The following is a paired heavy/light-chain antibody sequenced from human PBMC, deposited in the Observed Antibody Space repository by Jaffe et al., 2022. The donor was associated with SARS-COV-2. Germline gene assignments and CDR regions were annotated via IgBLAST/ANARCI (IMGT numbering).Light chain of an antibody. CDR2: DAS. CDR3: QHRRNWPLT. V-gene: IGKV3-11*01. Sequence: DIVLTQSPATLSLSPGERATLSCRASESVSSYLAWYQQKPGQAPRLLIYDASNRATGIPVRFSGSGSGTDFTLTISSLEPEDFAVYYCQHRRNWPLTFGGGTKVEIK. J-gene: IGKJ4*01. CDR1: ESVSSY.
Heavy chain of an antibody. CDR1: GDSVSSNNAA. CDR3: ARVYTTDWYEGYFDY. J-gene: IGHJ4*02. Sequence: QVQLQQSGPGLVKPSQTLSVTCAISGDSVSSNNAAWNWIRQSPSRGLEWLGRTYYRSKWYNDYAVSVKSRITISPDTSKNQFSLQLSSVTPEDTAVYYCARVYTTDWYEGYFDYWGQGTLVTVSS. V-gene: IGHV6-1*01. CDR2: TYYRSKWYN. D-gene: IGHD1-1*01.